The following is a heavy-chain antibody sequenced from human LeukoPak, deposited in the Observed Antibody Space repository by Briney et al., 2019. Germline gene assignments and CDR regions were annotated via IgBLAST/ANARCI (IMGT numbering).Heavy chain of an antibody. CDR1: GFTVSSNY. D-gene: IGHD3-10*02. Sequence: GGSLRLSCAASGFTVSSNYMSWVRQAPGKGLEWVSVIYSGGSTYYADSVKGRFTISRDNSKNTLYLQMSSLRTEDTAVYYCAELGITMIGGVWGKGTTVTISS. V-gene: IGHV3-53*01. J-gene: IGHJ6*04. CDR3: AELGITMIGGV. CDR2: IYSGGST.